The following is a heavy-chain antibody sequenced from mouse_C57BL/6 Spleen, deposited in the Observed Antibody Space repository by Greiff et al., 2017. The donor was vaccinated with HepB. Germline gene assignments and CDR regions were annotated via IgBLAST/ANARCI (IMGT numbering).Heavy chain of an antibody. V-gene: IGHV5-6*01. J-gene: IGHJ3*01. CDR3: ARHSPYYSNSPFAY. D-gene: IGHD2-5*01. Sequence: EVQVVESGGDLVKPGGSLKLSCAASGFTFSSYGMSWVRQTPDKRLEWVATISSGGSYTYYPDSVKGRFTISRDNAKNTLYLQMSSLKSEDTAMYYCARHSPYYSNSPFAYWGQGTLVTVSA. CDR2: ISSGGSYT. CDR1: GFTFSSYG.